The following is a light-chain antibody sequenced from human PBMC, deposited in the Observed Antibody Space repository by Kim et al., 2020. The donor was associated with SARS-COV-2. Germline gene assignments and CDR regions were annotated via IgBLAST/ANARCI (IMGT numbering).Light chain of an antibody. V-gene: IGKV1-39*01. CDR3: QQSYTTPWLS. CDR1: QSICTR. CDR2: AAS. Sequence: IQMTQSPSSLAASVGDRVTIACRASQSICTRLNWYQQRPGKAPKLLIFAASTLQSGVPSRFSGTGSGTDFALTISSLQPEDFATYYCQQSYTTPWLSFGGGTKVDIK. J-gene: IGKJ4*01.